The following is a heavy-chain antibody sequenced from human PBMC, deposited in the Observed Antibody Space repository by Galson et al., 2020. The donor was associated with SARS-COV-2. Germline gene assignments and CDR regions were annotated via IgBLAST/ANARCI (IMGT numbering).Heavy chain of an antibody. V-gene: IGHV3-48*03. CDR1: GFTFSSYE. CDR3: ARDSRRGDPIPDYFDH. Sequence: GESLKISCAASGFTFSSYEMNWVRQAPGKGLEWVSYISNSGSTIYYADSVKGRFTISRDNAKNSLYLQMNSLRAEDTAVYYCARDSRRGDPIPDYFDHWGQGTLVTVSS. J-gene: IGHJ4*02. D-gene: IGHD2-21*02. CDR2: ISNSGSTI.